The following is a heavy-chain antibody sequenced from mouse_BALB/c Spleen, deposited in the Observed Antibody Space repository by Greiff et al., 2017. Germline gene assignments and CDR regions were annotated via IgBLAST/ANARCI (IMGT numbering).Heavy chain of an antibody. V-gene: IGHV1-5*01. CDR1: GYTFTSYW. D-gene: IGHD2-10*01. J-gene: IGHJ4*01. Sequence: EVQLQQSGTVLARPGASVKMSCKASGYTFTSYWMHWVKQRPGQGLEWIGAIYPGNSDTSYNQKFKGKAKLTAVTSTSTAYMELSSLTNEDSAVYYCTRTYYGNYGYAMDYWGQGTSVTVSS. CDR3: TRTYYGNYGYAMDY. CDR2: IYPGNSDT.